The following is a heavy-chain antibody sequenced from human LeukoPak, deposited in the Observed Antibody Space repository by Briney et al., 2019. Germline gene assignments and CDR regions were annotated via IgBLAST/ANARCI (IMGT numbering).Heavy chain of an antibody. Sequence: GGSLRLSCAASGFTFSSYDMHWVRQATGKGLEWVSAIGTAGDTYYPGSVKGRFTISRENAKNSLYLQMNSLRAGDTAVYYCARDMGSMIVVGTAAFDYWGQGTLVTVSS. J-gene: IGHJ4*02. V-gene: IGHV3-13*01. CDR3: ARDMGSMIVVGTAAFDY. D-gene: IGHD3-22*01. CDR1: GFTFSSYD. CDR2: IGTAGDT.